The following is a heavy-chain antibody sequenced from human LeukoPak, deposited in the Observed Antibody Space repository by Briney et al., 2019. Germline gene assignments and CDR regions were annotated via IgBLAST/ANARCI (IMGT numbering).Heavy chain of an antibody. Sequence: ASVKVSCKASGYTFTGYYIHWVRQAPGQGLEWMGWIHPNSGGTKYAQKFQGRVTMTTDTSSSTVSMGMSSLRSDDTAVYFCARDLAGSGYYDYWGQGTLVTVSS. D-gene: IGHD6-19*01. CDR2: IHPNSGGT. J-gene: IGHJ4*02. V-gene: IGHV1-2*02. CDR1: GYTFTGYY. CDR3: ARDLAGSGYYDY.